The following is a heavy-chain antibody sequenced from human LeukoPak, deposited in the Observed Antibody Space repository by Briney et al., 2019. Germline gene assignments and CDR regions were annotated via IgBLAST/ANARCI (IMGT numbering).Heavy chain of an antibody. V-gene: IGHV4-34*01. D-gene: IGHD2-15*01. CDR1: GGSFSGYY. Sequence: PSETLSLTCAVYGGSFSGYYWSWIRQPPGKGLEWIGEINHSGSTNYNPSLKSRVTISVDTSKNQFSLKLSSVTAADTAVYYCARDGLGYCSGGSCYSDNWFDPWGQGTLVTVSS. CDR2: INHSGST. CDR3: ARDGLGYCSGGSCYSDNWFDP. J-gene: IGHJ5*02.